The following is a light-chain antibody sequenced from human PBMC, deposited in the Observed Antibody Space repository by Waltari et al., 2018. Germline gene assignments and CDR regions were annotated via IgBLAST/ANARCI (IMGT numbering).Light chain of an antibody. CDR2: DVT. J-gene: IGLJ2*01. CDR1: ISDVCAYNY. CDR3: SSYTSSSTPLV. Sequence: QSALTQPASVSGSPGQSITISCTGTISDVCAYNYVSCYQQHPGQAPKLMIYDVTSRPSGVSNRFSGSKSGNTASLTISGLQAEDEADYYCSSYTSSSTPLVFGGGTKLTVL. V-gene: IGLV2-14*03.